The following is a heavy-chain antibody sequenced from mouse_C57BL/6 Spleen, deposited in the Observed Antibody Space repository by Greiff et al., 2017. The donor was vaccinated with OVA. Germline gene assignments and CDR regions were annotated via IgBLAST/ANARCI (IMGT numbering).Heavy chain of an antibody. J-gene: IGHJ1*03. CDR3: SKFSRDWYFDV. CDR2: ISDGGSYT. V-gene: IGHV5-4*03. Sequence: EVMLVESGGGLVKPGGSLKLSCAASGFTFSSYAMSWVRQTPEKRLEWVATISDGGSYTYYPDNVKGRFTISRDNAKNNLYLQMSHLKSEDTAMYYWSKFSRDWYFDVWGTGTTVTVSS. CDR1: GFTFSSYA.